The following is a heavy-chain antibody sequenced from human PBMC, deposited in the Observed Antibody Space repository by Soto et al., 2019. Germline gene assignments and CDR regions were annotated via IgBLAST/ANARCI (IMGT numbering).Heavy chain of an antibody. CDR2: IYYSGST. Sequence: PSETLSLTCTVSGGSISSSSYYWGWIRQPPGKGLEWIGSIYYSGSTYYNPSLKSRVTISVDTSKNQFSLKLTSVTAADTAVYYCLCHGGISVPAYFFHYWGQGTLVTVSS. CDR3: LCHGGISVPAYFFHY. V-gene: IGHV4-39*07. D-gene: IGHD6-19*01. J-gene: IGHJ4*01. CDR1: GGSISSSSYY.